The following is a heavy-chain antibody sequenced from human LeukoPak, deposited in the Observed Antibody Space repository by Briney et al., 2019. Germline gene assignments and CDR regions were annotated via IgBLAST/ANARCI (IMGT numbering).Heavy chain of an antibody. J-gene: IGHJ4*02. CDR1: GGSFSGYY. Sequence: SETLSLTCAVYGGSFSGYYWSWIRQPPGKGLEWIGQINHSGSTNYNPSLKSRVTISVDMSKNQFSLKLSSVTAADTAVYYRAKRYCSSTSCYFDYWGQGTLVTVSS. CDR3: AKRYCSSTSCYFDY. CDR2: INHSGST. V-gene: IGHV4-34*01. D-gene: IGHD2-2*01.